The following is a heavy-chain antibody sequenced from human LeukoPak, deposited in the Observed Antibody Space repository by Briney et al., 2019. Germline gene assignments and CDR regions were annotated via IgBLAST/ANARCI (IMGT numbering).Heavy chain of an antibody. CDR2: INHSGST. CDR1: GGSFSGYY. V-gene: IGHV4-34*01. D-gene: IGHD3-3*01. Sequence: SETLSLTCAVYGGSFSGYYWSWIRQPPGKGLEWIGEINHSGSTNYNPSLKSRVTISVDTSKNQFSLKLSSVTAADTAVYYCAREVTILGVVAFDIWGQGTMVTVSS. J-gene: IGHJ3*02. CDR3: AREVTILGVVAFDI.